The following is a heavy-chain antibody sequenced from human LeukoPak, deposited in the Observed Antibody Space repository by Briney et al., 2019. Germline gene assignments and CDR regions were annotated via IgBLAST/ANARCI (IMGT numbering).Heavy chain of an antibody. CDR2: INSDGSTT. CDR1: GLTFSSYW. CDR3: ARDPQVDWFDP. V-gene: IGHV3-74*03. J-gene: IGHJ5*02. Sequence: AGGSLSLSGAASGLTFSSYWMHWVRKAPGKGLVWVSRINSDGSTTTYAGPVKGRFTISRDNAKNTLYLQINSLRAEDTAVYYCARDPQVDWFDPWGQGTLITVSS.